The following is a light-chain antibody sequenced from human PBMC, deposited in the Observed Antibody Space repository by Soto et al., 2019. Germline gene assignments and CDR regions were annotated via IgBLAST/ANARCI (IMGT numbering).Light chain of an antibody. CDR3: QSYDSSLSGYV. CDR1: SSNIGAGYD. CDR2: CNS. V-gene: IGLV1-40*01. Sequence: ADGERRSISNTRSSSNIGAGYDVHWYQQLPGTAPKLLIYCNSNRPAGVPDRFSGSKSGTSASLAITGLQAEDGADYSCQSYDSSLSGYVFGTGTKVTV. J-gene: IGLJ1*01.